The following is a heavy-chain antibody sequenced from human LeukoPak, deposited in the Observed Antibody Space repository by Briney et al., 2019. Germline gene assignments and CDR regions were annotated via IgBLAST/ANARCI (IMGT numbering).Heavy chain of an antibody. D-gene: IGHD3-3*01. CDR2: ISGSGGST. Sequence: GGSLRLSCAASGFTFSSYAMSWVRQAPGKGLEWVSAISGSGGSTYYADSVKGRFTISRDNAQNSLYLEMSSLTAEDTAVYYCARRGATISGVVAYHDNGMDVWGQGTMVTVSS. CDR3: ARRGATISGVVAYHDNGMDV. J-gene: IGHJ6*02. CDR1: GFTFSSYA. V-gene: IGHV3-23*01.